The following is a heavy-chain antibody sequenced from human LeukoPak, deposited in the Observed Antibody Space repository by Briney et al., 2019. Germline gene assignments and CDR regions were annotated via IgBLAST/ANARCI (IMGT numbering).Heavy chain of an antibody. V-gene: IGHV3-7*01. CDR2: IEPDGRQK. CDR3: ASVTNLDV. Sequence: GGSLRHSCVASGFTFSYYWMSWVRQAPGKGLEWVATIEPDGRQKYYVDSVRGRFTISRDNPQKSLYLQMNSLRAEDTAVYYCASVTNLDVWGQGTTVIVSS. D-gene: IGHD1-1*01. J-gene: IGHJ6*02. CDR1: GFTFSYYW.